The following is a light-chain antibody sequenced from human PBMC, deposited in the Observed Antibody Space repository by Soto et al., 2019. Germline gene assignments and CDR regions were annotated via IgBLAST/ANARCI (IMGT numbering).Light chain of an antibody. CDR1: SSDVGGYNY. Sequence: QSALTQPASVSGSPGQSITISCTGTSSDVGGYNYVSWYQQHPGKAPKLMIYEVSNRPSGVSNRFSGSKSGNTASLTVFGLQAEDEADYYGSSYTSSSTWVFGGGTKLTVL. V-gene: IGLV2-14*01. CDR2: EVS. CDR3: SSYTSSSTWV. J-gene: IGLJ3*02.